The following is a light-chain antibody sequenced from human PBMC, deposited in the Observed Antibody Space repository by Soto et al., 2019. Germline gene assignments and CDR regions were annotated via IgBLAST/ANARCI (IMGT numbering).Light chain of an antibody. J-gene: IGLJ1*01. CDR2: DVS. V-gene: IGLV2-14*01. CDR1: SSDFGGYNY. Sequence: QSALTQPASVSGSPGQSITISCTGTSSDFGGYNYVSWYQQHPGKAPKFMIYDVSNRPSGVSTRFSGSKSGNTASLTISGLQAEDEADYYCNSYTTSNTRQIVFGTGTKLTVL. CDR3: NSYTTSNTRQIV.